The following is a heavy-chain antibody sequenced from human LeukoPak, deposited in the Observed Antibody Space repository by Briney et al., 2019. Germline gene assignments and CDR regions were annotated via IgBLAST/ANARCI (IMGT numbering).Heavy chain of an antibody. CDR2: ISSTSDII. CDR3: ARDKASSGWYYFEY. V-gene: IGHV3-48*01. CDR1: GFSPSHYC. J-gene: IGHJ4*02. Sequence: GGSLRLSCAASGFSPSHYCMNWFRQAPGKGLEWISFISSTSDIIYYADSVKGRFTASRDNARNTLYLQMHSLRAEDTSVYYCARDKASSGWYYFEYWGQGALVTVSS. D-gene: IGHD6-19*01.